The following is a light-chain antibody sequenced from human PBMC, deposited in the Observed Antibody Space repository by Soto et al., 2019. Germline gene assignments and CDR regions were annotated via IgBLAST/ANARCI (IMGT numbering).Light chain of an antibody. V-gene: IGKV3-15*01. Sequence: EIVMTQSPATLSVSPGERATLSCRASQSVSSNLAWYQQKPGQAPRLLIYDASTRATGIPARFSGSGSGTDFTLTISRLEPEDFAVFYCQHYDSLPITFGQGTRLEIK. CDR3: QHYDSLPIT. CDR2: DAS. J-gene: IGKJ5*01. CDR1: QSVSSN.